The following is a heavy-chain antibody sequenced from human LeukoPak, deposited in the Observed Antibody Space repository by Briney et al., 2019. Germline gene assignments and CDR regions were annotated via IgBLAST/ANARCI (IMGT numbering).Heavy chain of an antibody. Sequence: PSETLSLTCTVSGGSISSYYWSWIRQSPGKGLEWIGYVYNSGSNYNPSLKSRVTMSVDTSKNQFSLKLTSVTAADTAVYYCARQLVRDGYNYFFGNWGQGTLVTVSS. CDR3: ARQLVRDGYNYFFGN. J-gene: IGHJ4*02. V-gene: IGHV4-59*08. D-gene: IGHD5-24*01. CDR2: VYNSGS. CDR1: GGSISSYY.